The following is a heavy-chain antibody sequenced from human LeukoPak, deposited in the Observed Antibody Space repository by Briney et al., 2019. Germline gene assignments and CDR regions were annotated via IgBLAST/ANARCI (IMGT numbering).Heavy chain of an antibody. CDR1: GYTFTGYY. D-gene: IGHD2-2*01. V-gene: IGHV1-2*02. CDR2: INPNSGGT. J-gene: IGHJ5*02. Sequence: ASVKVSCKASGYTFTGYYMHWVRQAPGQGLKWMGWINPNSGGTNYAQKFQGRVTMTRDTSISTAYMELSRLRSDDTAVYYCARGPIVVVPAAIDARNWFDPWGQGTLVTVSS. CDR3: ARGPIVVVPAAIDARNWFDP.